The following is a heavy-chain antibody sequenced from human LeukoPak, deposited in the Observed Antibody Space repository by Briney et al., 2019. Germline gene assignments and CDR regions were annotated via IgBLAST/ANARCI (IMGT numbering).Heavy chain of an antibody. CDR1: GFTFSNAW. J-gene: IGHJ6*02. V-gene: IGHV3-23*01. CDR2: ISGSGGST. Sequence: PGGSLRLSCAASGFTFSNAWMSWVRQAPGKGLEWVSAISGSGGSTYYADSVKGRFTISRDNSKNTLYLQMNSLRAEDTAVYYCAKERYCSSTSCPFYYYYGMDVWGQGTTVTVSS. CDR3: AKERYCSSTSCPFYYYYGMDV. D-gene: IGHD2-2*01.